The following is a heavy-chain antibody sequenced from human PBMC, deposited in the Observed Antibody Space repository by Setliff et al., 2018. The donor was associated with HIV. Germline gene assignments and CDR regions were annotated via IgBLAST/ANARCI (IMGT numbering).Heavy chain of an antibody. CDR3: ARAQMHRGVVAWSLYYFDY. D-gene: IGHD3-10*01. J-gene: IGHJ4*02. CDR2: IYENDYT. Sequence: SETLSLTCTVSGGSISIYYWTWIRQAAGKGLEWIGYIYENDYTHYTVSLRSRVTISMDTSKNQFSLTLRSVTAADRAIYYCARAQMHRGVVAWSLYYFDYWGQGALVTVSS. V-gene: IGHV4-59*01. CDR1: GGSISIYY.